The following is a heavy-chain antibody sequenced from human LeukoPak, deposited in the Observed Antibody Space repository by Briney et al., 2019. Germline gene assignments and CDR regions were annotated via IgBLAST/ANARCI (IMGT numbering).Heavy chain of an antibody. CDR2: TSSSSSYI. CDR1: GFTFSSYS. V-gene: IGHV3-21*01. Sequence: CAXXGFTFSSYSMNWVRQAPGKGLEWVSSTSSSSSYIYYADSVKGRFTISRDNAKNSLYLQMNSLRAEDTAVYYCXXXIXXXXXXXXYXXYWGQGTLVTVSS. J-gene: IGHJ4*02. CDR3: XXXIXXXXXXXXYXXY.